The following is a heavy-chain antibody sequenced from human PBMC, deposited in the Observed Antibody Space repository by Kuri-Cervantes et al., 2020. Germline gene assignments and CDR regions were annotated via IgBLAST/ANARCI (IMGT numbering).Heavy chain of an antibody. CDR1: GFTFSSYW. D-gene: IGHD2/OR15-2a*01. V-gene: IGHV3-7*01. J-gene: IGHJ4*02. Sequence: GESLKISCAASGFTFSSYWMSWVRQAPGKGLEWVANIKQDGSEEYYVDSVKGRFTISRDNARNSLYLQMTSLRDEDTAVYYCARGIADDYWGQGTLVTVSS. CDR2: IKQDGSEE. CDR3: ARGIADDY.